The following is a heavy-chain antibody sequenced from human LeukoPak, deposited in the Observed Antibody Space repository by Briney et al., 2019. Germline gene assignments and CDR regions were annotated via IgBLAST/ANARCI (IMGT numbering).Heavy chain of an antibody. CDR3: ASKIQEDFDY. J-gene: IGHJ4*02. CDR1: GGSIGSYY. CDR2: IYYSGST. Sequence: SETLSLTCTVSGGSIGSYYWSWIRQPPGKGLEWIGYIYYSGSTNYNPSLKSRVTISVDTSKNQFSLKLSSVTAADTAVYYCASKIQEDFDYWGQGTLVTVSS. V-gene: IGHV4-59*08.